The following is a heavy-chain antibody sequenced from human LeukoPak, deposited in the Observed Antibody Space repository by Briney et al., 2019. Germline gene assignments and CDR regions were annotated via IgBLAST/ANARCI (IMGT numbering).Heavy chain of an antibody. CDR2: VYNNGNT. D-gene: IGHD3-22*01. Sequence: PSETLSLTCTVSGGSISSYYWTWIRQAPGKGLEWIGSVYNNGNTNYNPSLKSRFTVSVDTSKNQFSLRLGSVAAADTAVYYCARHPSYYYDSSGLGWYFDLWGRGTLVTVSS. J-gene: IGHJ2*01. V-gene: IGHV4-59*01. CDR1: GGSISSYY. CDR3: ARHPSYYYDSSGLGWYFDL.